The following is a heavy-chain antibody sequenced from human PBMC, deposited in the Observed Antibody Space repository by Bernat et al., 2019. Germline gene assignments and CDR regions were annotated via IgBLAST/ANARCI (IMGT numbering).Heavy chain of an antibody. J-gene: IGHJ5*02. CDR3: ARDLYTMVQGVISP. CDR1: GFTFSSYS. CDR2: ISNSRSYI. V-gene: IGHV3-21*01. D-gene: IGHD3-10*01. Sequence: EVQLVESGGGLVKPGGSLRLSCAASGFTFSSYSMNWVRQAPGKGLEWVSCISNSRSYIYSADSVKDQFTISRDNAKNSLYLQMNSLRAEDTAVYYCARDLYTMVQGVISPWGQGTLVTVSS.